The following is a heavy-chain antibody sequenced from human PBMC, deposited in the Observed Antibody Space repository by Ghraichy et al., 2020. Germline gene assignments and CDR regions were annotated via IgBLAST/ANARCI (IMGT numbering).Heavy chain of an antibody. J-gene: IGHJ4*02. CDR3: ARGDYYDSSDY. CDR1: GGSISSYY. V-gene: IGHV4-59*01. CDR2: IYYSGST. Sequence: SETLSLTCTVSGGSISSYYWSWIRQPPGKGLEWIGYIYYSGSTNYNPSLKSRVTISVDTSKNQFSLKLSSVTAADTAVYYCARGDYYDSSDYWGQGTLVTVSS. D-gene: IGHD3-22*01.